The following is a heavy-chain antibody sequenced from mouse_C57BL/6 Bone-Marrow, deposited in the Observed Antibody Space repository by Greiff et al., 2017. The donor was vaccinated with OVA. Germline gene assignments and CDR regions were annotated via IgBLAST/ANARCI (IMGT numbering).Heavy chain of an antibody. CDR3: ARNTVVADYYAMDY. Sequence: VQLQQSGAELVKPGASVKLSCKASGYTFTSYWMHWVKQRPGRGLEWIGRIDPNSGGTKYNEKFKSKATLTVDKPSSTAYMQLSSLTSEDSAVYYCARNTVVADYYAMDYWGQGTSVTVSS. CDR1: GYTFTSYW. D-gene: IGHD1-1*01. V-gene: IGHV1-72*01. J-gene: IGHJ4*01. CDR2: IDPNSGGT.